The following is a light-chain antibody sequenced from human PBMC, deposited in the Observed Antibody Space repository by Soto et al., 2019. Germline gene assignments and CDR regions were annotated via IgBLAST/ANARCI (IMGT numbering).Light chain of an antibody. CDR1: QSISDT. Sequence: EIVMTQSPATLSVSPGGRATLSCRASQSISDTLAWYQQKPGQAPRLLIYSASRRATGFPARFSGSGSGTEFTLIISSLQSEDFGVYYCQHYKTWPLSFGGGTKVDIK. CDR2: SAS. CDR3: QHYKTWPLS. V-gene: IGKV3-15*01. J-gene: IGKJ4*01.